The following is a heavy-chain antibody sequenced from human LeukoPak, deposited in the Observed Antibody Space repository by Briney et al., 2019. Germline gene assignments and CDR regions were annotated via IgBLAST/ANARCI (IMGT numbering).Heavy chain of an antibody. D-gene: IGHD3-3*01. V-gene: IGHV3-23*01. CDR3: AKPGLLENYDFWGGYYHDY. CDR1: GFTFDDYA. Sequence: PGRSLRLSCAASGFTFDDYAMHWVRQAPGKGLEWVSAISGSGGSTYYADSVKGRFTISRDNSKNTLYLQMNSLRAEDTAVYYCAKPGLLENYDFWGGYYHDYWGQGTLVTVSS. J-gene: IGHJ4*02. CDR2: ISGSGGST.